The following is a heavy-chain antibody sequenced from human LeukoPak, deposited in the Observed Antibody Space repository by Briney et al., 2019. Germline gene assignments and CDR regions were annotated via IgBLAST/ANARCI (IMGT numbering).Heavy chain of an antibody. CDR3: ARAQRTAVAGWDAFDI. D-gene: IGHD6-19*01. CDR2: ISAYNGNT. V-gene: IGHV1-18*01. CDR1: GYTFTSYG. J-gene: IGHJ3*02. Sequence: GASVTVSCKASGYTFTSYGISWVRQAPGQGLEWMGWISAYNGNTNYAQKLQGRVTMTTDTSTSTAYMELRSLRSDDTAVYYCARAQRTAVAGWDAFDIWGQGTMVTVSS.